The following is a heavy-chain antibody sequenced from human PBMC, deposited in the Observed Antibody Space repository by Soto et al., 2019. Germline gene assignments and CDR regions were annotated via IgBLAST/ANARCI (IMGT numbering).Heavy chain of an antibody. Sequence: EVQLVESGGGLVKPGGSLRLSCAASGFTFSNAWMSWVRQAPGKGLEWVGRIKSKTDGGTTDYAAPVKGRFTISRDDSKNTLYLQMNSLKTEDTAVYYCTTESYGGYYYYGMDVWGQGTTVTVSS. J-gene: IGHJ6*02. CDR1: GFTFSNAW. V-gene: IGHV3-15*01. D-gene: IGHD4-17*01. CDR2: IKSKTDGGTT. CDR3: TTESYGGYYYYGMDV.